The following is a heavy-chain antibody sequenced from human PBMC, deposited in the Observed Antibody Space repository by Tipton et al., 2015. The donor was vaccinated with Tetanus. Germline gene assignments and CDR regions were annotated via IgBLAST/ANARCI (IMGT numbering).Heavy chain of an antibody. CDR1: GGTISSDSYY. D-gene: IGHD3-3*01. CDR3: ARQGRPSDSWSHYSNWFDP. J-gene: IGHJ5*02. Sequence: GLVKPSETLSLTCTVSGGTISSDSYYWGWIRQSPGKGLEWIGSIYYSGKIYYNPSLKSRVNISVDTSKNQFFLKLISVTAADTALYYCARQGRPSDSWSHYSNWFDPWGQGTLVTVSS. CDR2: IYYSGKI. V-gene: IGHV4-39*01.